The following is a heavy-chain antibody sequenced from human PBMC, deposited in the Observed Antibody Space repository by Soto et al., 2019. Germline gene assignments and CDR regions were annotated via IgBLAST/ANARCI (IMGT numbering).Heavy chain of an antibody. Sequence: QVQLVQSGPEVMKPGSSVKVSCKASGGSVSNFAVTWVRQAPGQGLEWMGGIMPMSGAANYAQKFRGRLTITEDKSTTTAYGELSGLRADDTAIYYCARGGSTQAASQQLHLSLLDYWGQGTLVSVFS. J-gene: IGHJ4*02. D-gene: IGHD1-1*01. CDR3: ARGGSTQAASQQLHLSLLDY. CDR1: GGSVSNFA. V-gene: IGHV1-69*06. CDR2: IMPMSGAA.